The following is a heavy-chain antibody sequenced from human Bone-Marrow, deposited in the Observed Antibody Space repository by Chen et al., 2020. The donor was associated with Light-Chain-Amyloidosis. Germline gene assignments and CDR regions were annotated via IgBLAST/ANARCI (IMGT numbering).Heavy chain of an antibody. D-gene: IGHD3-10*01. CDR1: GFTFSSNW. J-gene: IGHJ6*02. CDR3: ARDKRRVGSFFYYYYYGMDV. Sequence: EVQLVESGGGLVQPGGSLRLSCAASGFTFSSNWLSWVRQAPGKGLEWVANIKQDGSEKYYVDYVKGRFTISRDNAKNSLYLQMNSLRAEDTAVYYCARDKRRVGSFFYYYYYGMDVWGQGTTVTVSS. CDR2: IKQDGSEK. V-gene: IGHV3-7*01.